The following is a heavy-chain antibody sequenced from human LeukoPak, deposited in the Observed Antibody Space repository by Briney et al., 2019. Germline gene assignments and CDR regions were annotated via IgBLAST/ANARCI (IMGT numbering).Heavy chain of an antibody. CDR1: GYTFTDYY. Sequence: GASVQVSCKTSGYTFTDYYIHWVRQAPGRGLESMGWMNPNSGGTNYAPKFQCRVTMTRDTSISTAYMELSSLTSDDTAVYYCARGHNSGYANSLDPSSQGTLVTVSS. CDR3: ARGHNSGYANSLDP. D-gene: IGHD3-22*01. CDR2: MNPNSGGT. J-gene: IGHJ5*02. V-gene: IGHV1-2*02.